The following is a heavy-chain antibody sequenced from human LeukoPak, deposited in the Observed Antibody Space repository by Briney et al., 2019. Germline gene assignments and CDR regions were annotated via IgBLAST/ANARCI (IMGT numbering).Heavy chain of an antibody. D-gene: IGHD3-10*01. Sequence: GASVKVSCKASGYTFTGYYMHWVRQAPGQGLEWMGWINPNSGGTNYAQKFQGRVTMTRDTSISTAYMELSRLRSDDTAVYYCARDLDSDYYGSGILFPPWGQGTLVTVSS. V-gene: IGHV1-2*02. CDR3: ARDLDSDYYGSGILFPP. J-gene: IGHJ5*02. CDR1: GYTFTGYY. CDR2: INPNSGGT.